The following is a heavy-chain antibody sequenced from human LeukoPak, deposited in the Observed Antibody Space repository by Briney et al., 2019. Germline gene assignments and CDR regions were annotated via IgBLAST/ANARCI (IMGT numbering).Heavy chain of an antibody. CDR2: MNPNSGNT. D-gene: IGHD3-16*01. Sequence: APVKVSCKASGSTFTSYDINRVRQATGQQLECMGWMNPNSGNTGYAQKFQGRVTMTRDRSISTVYMELSGLTSDDTAMYYCARASFWESPINWFDPWGQGTLVTVSS. CDR1: GSTFTSYD. V-gene: IGHV1-8*02. CDR3: ARASFWESPINWFDP. J-gene: IGHJ5*02.